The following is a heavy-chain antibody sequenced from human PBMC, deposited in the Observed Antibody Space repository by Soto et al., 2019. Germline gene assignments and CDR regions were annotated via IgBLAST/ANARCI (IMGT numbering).Heavy chain of an antibody. V-gene: IGHV3-30-3*01. CDR1: GFTFSSYA. CDR3: ARDPGEVVLRYFMDV. J-gene: IGHJ6*02. D-gene: IGHD3-9*01. Sequence: GGSLRLSCAASGFTFSSYAMHWVRQAPGKGLEWVAVISYDGSNKYYADSVKGRFTISRDNSKNTLYLQMNSLRAEDTAVYYCARDPGEVVLRYFMDVWGQGTTVTVSS. CDR2: ISYDGSNK.